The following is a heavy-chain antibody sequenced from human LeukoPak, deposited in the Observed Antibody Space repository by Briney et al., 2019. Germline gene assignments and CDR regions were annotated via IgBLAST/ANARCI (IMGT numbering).Heavy chain of an antibody. Sequence: SETLSLTCTVSGYSISSGYYWGWIRQPPGKGLEWIGSIYYSGSTYYNPSLKSRVTISVDTSKNQLSLKLSSVTAADTAVYYCASWDYYDSSAYDYWGQGTLVTVSS. V-gene: IGHV4-38-2*02. D-gene: IGHD3-22*01. J-gene: IGHJ4*02. CDR2: IYYSGST. CDR1: GYSISSGYY. CDR3: ASWDYYDSSAYDY.